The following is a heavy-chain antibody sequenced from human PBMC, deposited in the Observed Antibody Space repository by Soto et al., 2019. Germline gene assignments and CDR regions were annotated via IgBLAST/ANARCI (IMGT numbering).Heavy chain of an antibody. CDR3: ASRMPLGYGMDV. CDR2: ITSNGGNT. V-gene: IGHV3-64*01. J-gene: IGHJ6*02. CDR1: GFTFSSYS. D-gene: IGHD2-2*01. Sequence: EVQLVESGGGLVLPGGSLRLSCAASGFTFSSYSMHWVRQAPGKGLECVSAITSNGGNTDYANFMKGRFTISRDNSKNTLYIQMGRLRAEDMAVYYCASRMPLGYGMDVWGQGTTVTVSS.